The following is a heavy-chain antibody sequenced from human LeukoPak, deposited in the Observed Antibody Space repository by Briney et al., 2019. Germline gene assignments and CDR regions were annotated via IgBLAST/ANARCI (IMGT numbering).Heavy chain of an antibody. Sequence: PSETLSLTCTVSGGSVNSYYRSWVRQTPGKGLEWVGYISHSGNTNYAPSLKSRVTMSLDTSKNQFSLKLSSVTAADTAVYYCARGYCSHEVCQVFTHWGQGTPVTVSS. CDR1: GGSVNSYY. CDR2: ISHSGNT. D-gene: IGHD2-8*01. J-gene: IGHJ4*02. V-gene: IGHV4-59*02. CDR3: ARGYCSHEVCQVFTH.